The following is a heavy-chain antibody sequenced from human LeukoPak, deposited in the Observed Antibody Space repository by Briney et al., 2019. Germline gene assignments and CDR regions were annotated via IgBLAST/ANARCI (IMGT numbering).Heavy chain of an antibody. D-gene: IGHD1-1*01. CDR2: IYHSGST. V-gene: IGHV4-59*12. J-gene: IGHJ4*02. Sequence: SETLSLTCTVSGGSISSYYWSWIRQPPGKGLEWIGYIYHSGSTYYNPSLKSRVTISVDRSKNQFSLKLSSVTAADTAVYYCARVGSGNWPWYFDYWGQGTLVTVSS. CDR3: ARVGSGNWPWYFDY. CDR1: GGSISSYY.